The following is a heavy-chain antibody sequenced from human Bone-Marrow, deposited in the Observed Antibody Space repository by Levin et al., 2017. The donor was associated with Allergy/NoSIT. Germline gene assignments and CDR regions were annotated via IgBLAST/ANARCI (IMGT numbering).Heavy chain of an antibody. CDR2: IVVGSGKT. CDR1: GFSFTSSA. CDR3: AADLYRGYDSPDF. D-gene: IGHD5-12*01. V-gene: IGHV1-58*01. J-gene: IGHJ4*02. Sequence: KISCKASGFSFTSSAVQWVRQARGQRLEWIGWIVVGSGKTNFAQRFQERVTIVGDMSTSTVFMELSSLTSDDTAVYYCAADLYRGYDSPDFWGQGTLVTVSS.